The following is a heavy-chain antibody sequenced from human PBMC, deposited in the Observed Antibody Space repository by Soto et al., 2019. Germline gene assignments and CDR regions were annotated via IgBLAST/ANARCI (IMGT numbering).Heavy chain of an antibody. J-gene: IGHJ4*02. CDR3: ARDLRSAQLSSGWSCFDY. D-gene: IGHD6-19*01. CDR2: ISYDGSNK. Sequence: AGGSLRLSCAASGFTFSSYAMHWVRQAPGKGLEWVAVISYDGSNKYYADSVKGRFTISRDNSKNTLYLQMNSLRAEDTAVYYCARDLRSAQLSSGWSCFDYWGQGTLLTVSS. V-gene: IGHV3-30-3*01. CDR1: GFTFSSYA.